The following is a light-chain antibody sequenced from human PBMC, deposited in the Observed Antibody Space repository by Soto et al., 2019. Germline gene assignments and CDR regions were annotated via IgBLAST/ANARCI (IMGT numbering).Light chain of an antibody. CDR2: DAS. J-gene: IGKJ3*01. CDR1: QSVSNY. CDR3: HQRSNWPST. Sequence: EVVLTQSPATLSLSPGERATLSCRASQSVSNYLAWYQQKPGQPPRLLIYDASTRATGVPARFSGSGSGTDFTITINSLEPEDFAVYYCHQRSNWPSTFGPGTTVDIK. V-gene: IGKV3-11*01.